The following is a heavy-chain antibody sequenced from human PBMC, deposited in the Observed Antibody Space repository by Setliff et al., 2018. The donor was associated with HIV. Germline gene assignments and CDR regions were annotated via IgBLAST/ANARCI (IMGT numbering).Heavy chain of an antibody. CDR1: GGSISGYY. CDR2: IYSNGNT. D-gene: IGHD2-2*01. Sequence: PSETLSLTCTVSGGSISGYYWSWIRQPAGKRLEWIGRIYSNGNTNYNLSLKGRVTMSVSTSKNQFSLNLSSVTAADTAVYYCTTVVPAAIPYFDYWGQGALVTVSS. V-gene: IGHV4-4*07. CDR3: TTVVPAAIPYFDY. J-gene: IGHJ4*02.